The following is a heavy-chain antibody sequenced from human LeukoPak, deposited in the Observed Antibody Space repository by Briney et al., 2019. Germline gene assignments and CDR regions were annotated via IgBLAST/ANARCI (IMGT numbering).Heavy chain of an antibody. D-gene: IGHD5-18*01. J-gene: IGHJ4*02. CDR2: INPNSGGT. Sequence: ASVKVSCKASGYTFTGYYMHWVRQAPGQGLEWMGWINPNSGGTNYAQKFQGRVTMTRDTSISTAYMELSRLRSDDTAVYYRASTNWGYSYGEIDYWGQGTLVTVSS. CDR3: ASTNWGYSYGEIDY. CDR1: GYTFTGYY. V-gene: IGHV1-2*02.